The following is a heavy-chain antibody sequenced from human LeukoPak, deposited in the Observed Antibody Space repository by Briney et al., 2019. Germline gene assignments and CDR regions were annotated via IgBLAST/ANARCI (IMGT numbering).Heavy chain of an antibody. V-gene: IGHV4-34*01. CDR1: GGSFSGYY. J-gene: IGHJ4*02. D-gene: IGHD1-26*01. CDR2: INHSGST. CDR3: ARGGGSYYYFDY. Sequence: SETLSLTCAVYGGSFSGYYWSWIRQPPGKGLEWIGEINHSGSTNYNPSLKSRVTISVDTSKNQFSLKLSSVTAADTAVYYCARGGGSYYYFDYWGQGTLVTVSS.